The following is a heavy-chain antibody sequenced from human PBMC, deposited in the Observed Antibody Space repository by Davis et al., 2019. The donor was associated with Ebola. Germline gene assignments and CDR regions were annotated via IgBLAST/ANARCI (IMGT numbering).Heavy chain of an antibody. CDR3: ARDLPGGDWYFDL. J-gene: IGHJ2*01. CDR1: GGTFSSYA. V-gene: IGHV3-30*04. Sequence: SCKASGGTFSSYAMHWVRQAPGKGLEWVAVISYDGSNKYYADSVKGRFTISRDNSKNTLYLQMNSLRAEDTAVYYCARDLPGGDWYFDLWGRGTLVTVSS. D-gene: IGHD1-14*01. CDR2: ISYDGSNK.